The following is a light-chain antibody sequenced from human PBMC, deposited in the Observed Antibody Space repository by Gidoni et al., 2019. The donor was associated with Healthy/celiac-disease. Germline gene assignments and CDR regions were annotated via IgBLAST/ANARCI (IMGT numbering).Light chain of an antibody. V-gene: IGKV1-39*01. Sequence: DIHMTQSPSSLSASVGDRVTITCRASQSISSYLNWYQQKPGKALKLLIYAASSLQSGVPSRFSGSGSGTDFTLTISSLQPEDFATYYCQQSYSTPFTFGPGTKVDIK. CDR3: QQSYSTPFT. CDR1: QSISSY. CDR2: AAS. J-gene: IGKJ3*01.